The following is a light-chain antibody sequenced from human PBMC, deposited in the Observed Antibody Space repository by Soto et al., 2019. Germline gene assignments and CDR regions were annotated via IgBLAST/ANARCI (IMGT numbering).Light chain of an antibody. J-gene: IGLJ1*01. CDR1: SGSIASNY. CDR3: ISYTGSSTSYV. CDR2: EDN. Sequence: NFMLTQPHSVSESPGKTVTISCTRSSGSIASNYVQWYQQRPGSAPTTVIYEDNQRPSGVPDRFSGSTDGSSNSASLTISGLQTEDEADYYCISYTGSSTSYVFGSGTKVTVL. V-gene: IGLV6-57*04.